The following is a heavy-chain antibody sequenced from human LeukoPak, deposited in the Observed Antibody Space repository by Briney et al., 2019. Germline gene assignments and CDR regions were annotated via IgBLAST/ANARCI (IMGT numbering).Heavy chain of an antibody. CDR3: AISSSPRWGGFDY. J-gene: IGHJ4*02. CDR1: GFTFSSYS. Sequence: GGSLRLSCAASGFTFSSYSMNWVRQAPGKGLEWVSSISSSSSYIYYADSVKGRFTISRDNAKNSLYLQMNSLRAEDTAVYYCAISSSPRWGGFDYWGQGTLVTVSS. V-gene: IGHV3-21*01. CDR2: ISSSSSYI. D-gene: IGHD6-13*01.